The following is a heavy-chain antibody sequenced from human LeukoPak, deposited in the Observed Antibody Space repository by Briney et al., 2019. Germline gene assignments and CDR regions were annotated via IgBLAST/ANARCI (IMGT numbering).Heavy chain of an antibody. CDR3: ARVGDTSGYYYFLDY. CDR1: GGSISSYY. V-gene: IGHV4-59*01. Sequence: PSETLSLTCTVSGGSISSYYWSWIRQPPGKGLEWIGYIYYSGSTNYNPSLKSRVTISVDTSKNQFSLKLSSVTAADTAVYYCARVGDTSGYYYFLDYWGQGTLVTVSP. J-gene: IGHJ4*02. D-gene: IGHD3-22*01. CDR2: IYYSGST.